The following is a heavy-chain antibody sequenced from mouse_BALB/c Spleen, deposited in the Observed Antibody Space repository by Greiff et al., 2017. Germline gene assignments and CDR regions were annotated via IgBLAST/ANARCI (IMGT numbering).Heavy chain of an antibody. J-gene: IGHJ4*01. D-gene: IGHD1-2*01. CDR3: ARNYGYDAMDY. CDR2: ILPGSGST. CDR1: GYTFSSYW. V-gene: IGHV1-9*01. Sequence: VQGVESGAELMKPGASVKISCKATGYTFSSYWIEWVKQRPGHGLEWIGEILPGSGSTNYNEKFKGKATFTADTSSNTAYMQLSSLTSEDSAVYYCARNYGYDAMDYWGQGTSVTVSS.